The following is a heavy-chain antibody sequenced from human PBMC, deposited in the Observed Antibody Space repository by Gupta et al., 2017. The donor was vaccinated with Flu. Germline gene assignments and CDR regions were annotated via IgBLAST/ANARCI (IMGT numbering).Heavy chain of an antibody. CDR3: AKDPLIYSSGWYGWFDP. D-gene: IGHD6-19*01. V-gene: IGHV3-9*01. Sequence: EVQLVESGGGLVQPGRSLRLSCAASGFTFDDYAMHWVRQAPGKGLEWVSGISWNSGSIGYADSVKGRFTISRDNAKNSLYLQMNSLRAEDTALYYCAKDPLIYSSGWYGWFDPWGQGTLVTVSS. CDR1: GFTFDDYA. J-gene: IGHJ5*02. CDR2: ISWNSGSI.